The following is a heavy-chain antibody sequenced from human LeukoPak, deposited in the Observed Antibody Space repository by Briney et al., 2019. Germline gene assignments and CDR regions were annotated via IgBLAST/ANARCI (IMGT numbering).Heavy chain of an antibody. D-gene: IGHD2-2*01. CDR2: IRYDGSNK. Sequence: PGGSLRLSCAASGFTFSSYGMHWVRQAPGKGLEWVAFIRYDGSNKYYADSVKGRFTISRDNSKNTLYLQMNSLRAEDTAVYYCAKGGPTVPKEAANASDIWGQGAVVTVSS. CDR1: GFTFSSYG. J-gene: IGHJ3*02. V-gene: IGHV3-30*02. CDR3: AKGGPTVPKEAANASDI.